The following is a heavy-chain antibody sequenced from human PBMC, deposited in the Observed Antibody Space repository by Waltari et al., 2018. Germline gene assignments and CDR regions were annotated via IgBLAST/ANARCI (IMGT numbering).Heavy chain of an antibody. Sequence: QVQLVQSGAEVKKPGASVKVSCKASGYTFTSYGISWVRQAPGQGLEWMGWVSAYKGNTKYAQKLQGRVTMTTDTSTSTAYMELRSLRADDTAVYYCARDSDYGGNPPMDVWGKGTTVTVSS. D-gene: IGHD4-17*01. CDR1: GYTFTSYG. V-gene: IGHV1-18*01. CDR3: ARDSDYGGNPPMDV. CDR2: VSAYKGNT. J-gene: IGHJ6*03.